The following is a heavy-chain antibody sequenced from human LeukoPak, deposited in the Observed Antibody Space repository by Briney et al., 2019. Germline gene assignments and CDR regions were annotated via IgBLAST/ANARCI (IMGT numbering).Heavy chain of an antibody. J-gene: IGHJ4*02. CDR2: ISTSSVYI. Sequence: PGGSLRLPCAASVFTLRSFSMSWVRQAPGKGLEWISSISTSSVYIYYADSVKGRFTISRDNAKNSLYLQMNSLKADDTAVYYCARPYDTFCSGRYSDWGQGTLVTVSS. D-gene: IGHD3-3*01. CDR1: VFTLRSFS. CDR3: ARPYDTFCSGRYSD. V-gene: IGHV3-21*01.